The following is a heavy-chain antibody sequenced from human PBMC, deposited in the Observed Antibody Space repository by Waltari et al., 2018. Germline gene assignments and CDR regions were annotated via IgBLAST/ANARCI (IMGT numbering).Heavy chain of an antibody. J-gene: IGHJ5*02. CDR3: AKELDFDP. Sequence: QVQLVESGGGVVQPGRSLRLSCAASGFTFSSYGMHWVRQAPGKGLEWVAVISYDGSNKYYADSVKGRFTISRDNSKNTLYLQMNSLRAEDTAVYYCAKELDFDPWGQGTLVTVSS. V-gene: IGHV3-30*18. CDR2: ISYDGSNK. D-gene: IGHD3-3*01. CDR1: GFTFSSYG.